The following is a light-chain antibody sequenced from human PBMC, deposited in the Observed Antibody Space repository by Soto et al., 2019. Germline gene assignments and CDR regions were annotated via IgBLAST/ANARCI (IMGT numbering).Light chain of an antibody. V-gene: IGKV3-20*01. Sequence: EIVLTQSPGTLSLSPGERATLSCRASQSVASRNLAWYQQKSGQAPRLLIYGASSRAIHTPDRFSGSGSGTDFTLTISGLEPEEFAVYYCQHFGNSLCTFGQGTKVEI. CDR3: QHFGNSLCT. J-gene: IGKJ1*01. CDR2: GAS. CDR1: QSVASRN.